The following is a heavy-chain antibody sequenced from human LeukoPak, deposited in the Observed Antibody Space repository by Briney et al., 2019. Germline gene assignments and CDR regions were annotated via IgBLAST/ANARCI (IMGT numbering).Heavy chain of an antibody. CDR1: GGSISSHY. Sequence: PSETLSLTCTVSGGSISSHYWGWIRQPPGKGLEWIGYIYYSGSTNYNPSLKSRVTISVDTSKNQFSLKLSSVTAADTAVYYCARDSRDFWRRTTTLYYYYYMDVWGKGTTVTVSS. V-gene: IGHV4-59*11. CDR2: IYYSGST. D-gene: IGHD3-3*01. J-gene: IGHJ6*03. CDR3: ARDSRDFWRRTTTLYYYYYMDV.